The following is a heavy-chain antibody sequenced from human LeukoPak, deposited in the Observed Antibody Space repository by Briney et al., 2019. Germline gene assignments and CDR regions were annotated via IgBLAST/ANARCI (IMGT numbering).Heavy chain of an antibody. D-gene: IGHD1-26*01. V-gene: IGHV1-46*01. CDR1: GYTFTSYD. Sequence: ASVKVSCKASGYTFTSYDINWVRQAPGQGLEWMGIINPSGGSTFYAQKFQGRVTMTRDMSTSTVYMELSSLRSEDTAVYYCARDWGVSYKSNWFDPWGQGTLVTVSS. CDR3: ARDWGVSYKSNWFDP. J-gene: IGHJ5*02. CDR2: INPSGGST.